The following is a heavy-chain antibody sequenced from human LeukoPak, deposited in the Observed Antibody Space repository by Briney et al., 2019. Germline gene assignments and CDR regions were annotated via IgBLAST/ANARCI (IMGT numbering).Heavy chain of an antibody. D-gene: IGHD1-26*01. J-gene: IGHJ6*04. CDR3: ARGEGGYYYYGMDV. V-gene: IGHV3-48*03. CDR1: GFTFSSYE. CDR2: ISSSGSTI. Sequence: PGGSLRLSCAASGFTFSSYEMNGVRQAPGKGLEGVSYISSSGSTIYYADSVKGRFTISRDNAKNSLYLQMNSLRAEDTAVYYCARGEGGYYYYGMDVWGKGTTVTVSS.